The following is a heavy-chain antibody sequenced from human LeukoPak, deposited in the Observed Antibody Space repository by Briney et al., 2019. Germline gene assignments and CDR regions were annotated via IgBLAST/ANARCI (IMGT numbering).Heavy chain of an antibody. CDR3: ARVVQSTDSSGFYLPEYFQH. V-gene: IGHV4-39*01. CDR1: GGSISISSYY. Sequence: PSETLSLTCTVSGGSISISSYYWGWIRQPPGKGLEWIGSKYYSGSTYYNPSLKSRLTISVDTSKNQCSLKLRSVTAADTAVYYCARVVQSTDSSGFYLPEYFQHWGQGTLVTVSS. J-gene: IGHJ1*01. D-gene: IGHD3-22*01. CDR2: KYYSGST.